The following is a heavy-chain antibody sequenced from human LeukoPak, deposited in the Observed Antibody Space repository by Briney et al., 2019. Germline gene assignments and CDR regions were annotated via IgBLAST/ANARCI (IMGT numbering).Heavy chain of an antibody. J-gene: IGHJ4*02. CDR3: AITSYDILGYHDY. Sequence: GGSLRLSCAASGFTFSSYAMSWVRQAPGKGLEWVSAISGSGGSTYYADSVKGRFTISRDNSKNTLYLQMNSLRAEDPAVYYCAITSYDILGYHDYWGQGTLVTVSS. D-gene: IGHD3-9*01. CDR2: ISGSGGST. CDR1: GFTFSSYA. V-gene: IGHV3-23*01.